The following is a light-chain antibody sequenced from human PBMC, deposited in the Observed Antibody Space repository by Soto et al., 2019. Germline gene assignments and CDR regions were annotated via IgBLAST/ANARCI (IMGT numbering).Light chain of an antibody. Sequence: QSALTQPASVSGSPGQPITISCTGTSSDVGGYNYVSWYQQHPGKAPKVMIYDVSNRPSGVSNRFSGSKSGNTASLTISGLQAEDEAAYYCNSYTTSSTYVFGTGTKVTVL. CDR2: DVS. J-gene: IGLJ1*01. V-gene: IGLV2-14*01. CDR3: NSYTTSSTYV. CDR1: SSDVGGYNY.